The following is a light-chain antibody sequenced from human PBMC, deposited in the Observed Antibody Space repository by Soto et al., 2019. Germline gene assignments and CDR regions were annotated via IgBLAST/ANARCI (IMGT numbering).Light chain of an antibody. CDR3: SSYTGSNTYI. Sequence: QSALTQPASVSGSPGQSITISCTGTSSDIGDYDYVSWYQHHPGQAPKLMIYEVTNRPSGVSNRFSGSKSGNTASLTISGLQAEDEGDYYCSSYTGSNTYIFGTGTKLTVL. CDR2: EVT. CDR1: SSDIGDYDY. J-gene: IGLJ1*01. V-gene: IGLV2-14*01.